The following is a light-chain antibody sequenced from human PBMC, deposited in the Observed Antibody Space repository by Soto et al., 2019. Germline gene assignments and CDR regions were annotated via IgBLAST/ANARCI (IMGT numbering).Light chain of an antibody. J-gene: IGLJ1*01. CDR3: SSYTSTSTLYV. Sequence: LTQPASVSGSPGQSITISCAGTSSDVGGYKYVSWYQQNPGKAPKLIIYEVSSRPSGVSNRFSGSKSGNTASLTISGLQAEDEADYYCSSYTSTSTLYVFGSGTKVTVL. CDR1: SSDVGGYKY. CDR2: EVS. V-gene: IGLV2-14*01.